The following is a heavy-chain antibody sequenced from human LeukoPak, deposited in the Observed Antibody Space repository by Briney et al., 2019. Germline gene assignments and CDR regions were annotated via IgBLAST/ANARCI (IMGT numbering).Heavy chain of an antibody. Sequence: ASVKVSCKASGYTFTGYYIHWVRQAPGQGLEWMGWIIPNTGGTNYAQKFHGRVTMTRDTPITTVYMELSRLRSDDTAVYYCAREGKWRNPQIVYYGMDVWGQGTTVTVPS. CDR3: AREGKWRNPQIVYYGMDV. J-gene: IGHJ6*02. CDR2: IIPNTGGT. CDR1: GYTFTGYY. V-gene: IGHV1-2*02. D-gene: IGHD2-8*01.